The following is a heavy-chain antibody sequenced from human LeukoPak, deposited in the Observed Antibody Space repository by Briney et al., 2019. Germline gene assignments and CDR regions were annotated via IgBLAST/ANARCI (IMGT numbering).Heavy chain of an antibody. CDR1: GYSISSGYY. V-gene: IGHV4-38-2*01. CDR2: IYHSGST. J-gene: IGHJ4*02. CDR3: ARWGSYGFDY. D-gene: IGHD5-18*01. Sequence: SETLSLTCAVSGYSISSGYYWGWIRQPPGKGLEWIGSIYHSGSTYYNPSLKSRVTISVDTSKNHFSLKLSSVTAAGTAVYYCARWGSYGFDYWGQGTLVTVSS.